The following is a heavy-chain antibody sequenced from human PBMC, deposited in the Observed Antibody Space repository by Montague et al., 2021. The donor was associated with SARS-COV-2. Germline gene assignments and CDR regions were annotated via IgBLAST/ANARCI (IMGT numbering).Heavy chain of an antibody. CDR2: IYGGDYNT. V-gene: IGHV3-23*03. J-gene: IGHJ4*02. Sequence: SLRLSCAASGFTFSIYAMSWVRQAPGKGQDSFSAIYGGDYNTYSVDSVQGRFTTSRDKSNNTLFLQMNRLRAEDTAVYYCAKSDHDLGMDYFHYWGQGTLVTVSS. D-gene: IGHD3-16*01. CDR3: AKSDHDLGMDYFHY. CDR1: GFTFSIYA.